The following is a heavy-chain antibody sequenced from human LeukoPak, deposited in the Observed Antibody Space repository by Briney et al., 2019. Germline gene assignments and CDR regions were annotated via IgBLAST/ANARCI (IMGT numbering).Heavy chain of an antibody. CDR3: ATTVVTRLFDY. CDR2: ISWSSGNI. D-gene: IGHD4-23*01. J-gene: IGHJ4*02. Sequence: GGSLRLSCTASRFTFDDYAMHWVRQAPGKGLQWVSGISWSSGNIDYAESVKGRFTISRDNSKNTLYLQMNSLRAEDTAVYYCATTVVTRLFDYWGQGTLVTVSS. CDR1: RFTFDDYA. V-gene: IGHV3-9*01.